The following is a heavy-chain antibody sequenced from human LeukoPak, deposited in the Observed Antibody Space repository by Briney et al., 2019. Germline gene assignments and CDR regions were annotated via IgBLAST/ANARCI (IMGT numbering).Heavy chain of an antibody. CDR1: GYTFTGYY. CDR2: ISPNSGGT. V-gene: IGHV1-2*02. D-gene: IGHD3-22*01. CDR3: ARAYYDSSGYYLY. Sequence: ASVKVSCKASGYTFTGYYMHWVRQAPGQGLEWMGWISPNSGGTNYAQKFQGRVNMTRDTSISTAYMELSRLRSDDTAVYYCARAYYDSSGYYLYWGQGTLVTVSS. J-gene: IGHJ4*02.